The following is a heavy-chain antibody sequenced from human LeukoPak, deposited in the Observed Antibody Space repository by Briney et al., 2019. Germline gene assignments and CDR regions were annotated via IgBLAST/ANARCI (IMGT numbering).Heavy chain of an antibody. CDR3: AKRGVVIRVILVGFHKEAQYFDS. CDR1: GITLSNYG. V-gene: IGHV3-23*01. J-gene: IGHJ4*02. Sequence: GGSLRLSCAVSGITLSNYGMSWVRQAPGKGLEWVAGISDSGGRTNYADSVKGRFTISRDNPKNTVYLQMNSLRAEDTAVYFCAKRGVVIRVILVGFHKEAQYFDSWGQGALVTVSS. D-gene: IGHD3-22*01. CDR2: ISDSGGRT.